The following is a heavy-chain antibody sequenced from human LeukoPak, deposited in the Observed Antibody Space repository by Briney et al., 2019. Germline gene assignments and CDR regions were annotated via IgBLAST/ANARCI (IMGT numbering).Heavy chain of an antibody. D-gene: IGHD3-9*01. CDR3: ARGHYDILTASYKWTPDY. Sequence: PGGSLRLSCAASGFTFSTYNMNWVRQAPGKGLEWVSSITSGGTYTYYADSVKGRFTTSRDNAKNSLSLQLSSLRTEDTAVYYCARGHYDILTASYKWTPDYWGQGILVTVSS. CDR2: ITSGGTYT. V-gene: IGHV3-21*06. J-gene: IGHJ4*02. CDR1: GFTFSTYN.